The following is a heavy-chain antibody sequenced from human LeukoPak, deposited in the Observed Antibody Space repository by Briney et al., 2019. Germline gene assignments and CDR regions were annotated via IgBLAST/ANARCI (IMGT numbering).Heavy chain of an antibody. CDR3: ARSSGWPKNWFDP. CDR1: GYSFTNYW. J-gene: IGHJ5*02. D-gene: IGHD6-19*01. Sequence: GESLKISCKGSGYSFTNYWIGWVRQMPGKGLEWMGIIYPGDSDTRYSPSFQGQVTISADKSINTAYLQWSSLKASDTAMYYCARSSGWPKNWFDPWGQGTLVTVSS. CDR2: IYPGDSDT. V-gene: IGHV5-51*01.